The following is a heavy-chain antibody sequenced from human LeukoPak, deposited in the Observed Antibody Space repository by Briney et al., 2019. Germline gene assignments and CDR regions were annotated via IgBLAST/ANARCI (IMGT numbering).Heavy chain of an antibody. Sequence: GGSLRLSCAASGFTFSTYAMSWVRLAPGKGLEWASSISFSGRSTDYVDSVKGRFTISRDNSKNTLYLQMNSLGAEDKAVYYCARGEQQWLVPFDYWGQGTLATVSS. D-gene: IGHD6-19*01. CDR1: GFTFSTYA. CDR2: ISFSGRST. J-gene: IGHJ4*02. V-gene: IGHV3-23*01. CDR3: ARGEQQWLVPFDY.